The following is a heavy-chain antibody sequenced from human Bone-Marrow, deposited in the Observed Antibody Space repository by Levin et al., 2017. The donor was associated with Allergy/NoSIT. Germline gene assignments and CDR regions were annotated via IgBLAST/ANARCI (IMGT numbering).Heavy chain of an antibody. CDR1: GGSVSSGSYY. D-gene: IGHD3-16*01. J-gene: IGHJ6*02. V-gene: IGHV4-61*01. CDR3: ARDSGVMELTPADYYYGMDV. CDR2: IYYSGST. Sequence: PSETLSLTCTVSGGSVSSGSYYWSWIRQPPGKGLEWIGYIYYSGSTNYNPSLKSRVTISVDTSKNQFSLKLSSVTAADTAVYYCARDSGVMELTPADYYYGMDVWGQGTTVTVSS.